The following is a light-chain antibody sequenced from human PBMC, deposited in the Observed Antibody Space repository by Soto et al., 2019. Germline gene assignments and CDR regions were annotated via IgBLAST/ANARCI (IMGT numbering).Light chain of an antibody. J-gene: IGKJ1*01. Sequence: EIVLTQSPGTLSLSPGERATLSCRASQSVTNSYLAWYQQKPGQAPRLLIYGASSRATGIPDRFSGSGSGTDFSLTISRLEPEDFAVYYCQQHGSSPWTFGQGTKVDIK. V-gene: IGKV3-20*01. CDR2: GAS. CDR3: QQHGSSPWT. CDR1: QSVTNSY.